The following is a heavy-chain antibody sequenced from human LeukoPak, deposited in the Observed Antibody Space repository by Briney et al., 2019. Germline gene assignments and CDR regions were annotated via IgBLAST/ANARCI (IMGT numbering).Heavy chain of an antibody. D-gene: IGHD4-17*01. V-gene: IGHV3-73*01. Sequence: GGSLRLSCAASGFTFSGSAVHWVRQASGKGLEWVGRVRSRANSYVTTYAASVKGRFTISRDDSNNTAYLQMSGLKTEDTAMYYCTRLRNGDYVDAFDFWGQGTMVTVSS. J-gene: IGHJ3*01. CDR3: TRLRNGDYVDAFDF. CDR1: GFTFSGSA. CDR2: VRSRANSYVT.